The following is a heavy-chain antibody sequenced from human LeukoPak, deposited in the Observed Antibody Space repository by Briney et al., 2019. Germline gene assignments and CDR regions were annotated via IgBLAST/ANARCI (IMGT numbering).Heavy chain of an antibody. CDR1: GGSISPNY. D-gene: IGHD4-17*01. Sequence: GSLRLSCTVSGGSISPNYWSWIRQPPGKGLEWIGYIHHSGRTNYNPSLKSRVTISVDTSRDRFSLRLSSVAAADTAVYYCARHTSYGGNSAFGDWGQGTLVTVSS. CDR3: ARHTSYGGNSAFGD. V-gene: IGHV4-59*08. CDR2: IHHSGRT. J-gene: IGHJ4*02.